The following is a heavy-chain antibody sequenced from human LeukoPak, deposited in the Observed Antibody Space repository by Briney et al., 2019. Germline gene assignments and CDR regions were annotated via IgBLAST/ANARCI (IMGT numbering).Heavy chain of an antibody. V-gene: IGHV3-30*02. CDR1: GFIFSSYG. CDR3: AKVDPMGAHRPFDY. D-gene: IGHD1-26*01. J-gene: IGHJ4*02. CDR2: IRYDGSNK. Sequence: GGSLRLSCAASGFIFSSYGMHWVRQAPGKGLEWVTFIRYDGSNKYYADSVKGRFTISRDNSKNTLYLQMNSLRAEDTAVYYCAKVDPMGAHRPFDYWGQGTLVTVSS.